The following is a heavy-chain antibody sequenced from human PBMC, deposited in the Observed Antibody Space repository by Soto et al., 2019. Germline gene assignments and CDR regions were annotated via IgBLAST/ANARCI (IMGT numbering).Heavy chain of an antibody. Sequence: PGGSLRLSCAASGFTFGDHYMDWVRQAPGKGLEWVGRARDKGNSYTTEYAASVKGRFAILRDDSKNSLYLQMNSLKTEDTAVYYCVRDSNGSGSSLFDFWGQGTLVTVSS. J-gene: IGHJ4*02. V-gene: IGHV3-72*01. D-gene: IGHD3-10*01. CDR2: ARDKGNSYTT. CDR1: GFTFGDHY. CDR3: VRDSNGSGSSLFDF.